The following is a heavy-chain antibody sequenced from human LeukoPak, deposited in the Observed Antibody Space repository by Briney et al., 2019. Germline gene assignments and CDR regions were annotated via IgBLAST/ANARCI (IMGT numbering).Heavy chain of an antibody. J-gene: IGHJ4*02. CDR1: GGSISSGDYY. CDR2: IYYSGST. V-gene: IGHV4-30-4*08. Sequence: SETLSLTCTVSGGSISSGDYYWSWIRQPPGKGLEWIGYIYYSGSTYYNPSLKSRVTISVDTSKNQFSLKLSSVTAADTAVYYCARQRVTGTTGDYWGQGTLVTVSS. D-gene: IGHD1-7*01. CDR3: ARQRVTGTTGDY.